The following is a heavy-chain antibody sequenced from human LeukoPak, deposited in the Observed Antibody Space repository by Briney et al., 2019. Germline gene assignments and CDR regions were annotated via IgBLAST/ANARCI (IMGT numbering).Heavy chain of an antibody. CDR3: AKGDGYRFAWHDY. D-gene: IGHD5-18*01. CDR2: ISGSGAST. CDR1: GFTYSSNA. V-gene: IGHV3-23*01. Sequence: PGGSLRLSCAASGFTYSSNAMSWVRQAPGKGLEWVSGISGSGASTYYADSVKGRSTISRDNSKNTLHLQMNSLRAEDTAVYYCAKGDGYRFAWHDYWGQGTLVTVAS. J-gene: IGHJ4*02.